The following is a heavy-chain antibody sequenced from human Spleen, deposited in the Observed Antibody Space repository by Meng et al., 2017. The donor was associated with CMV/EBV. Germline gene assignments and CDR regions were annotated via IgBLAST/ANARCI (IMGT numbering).Heavy chain of an antibody. J-gene: IGHJ4*02. Sequence: ASVKVSCKASGYTFTSYGISWVRQAPGQGLEWMGWINPNSGGTNYAQKFQGRVTMTRDTSISTVFMEVTRLRSDDTAVYYCVCAEGSGSYYEIVGGDYWGQGTLVTVSS. CDR1: GYTFTSYG. CDR3: VCAEGSGSYYEIVGGDY. D-gene: IGHD3-10*01. V-gene: IGHV1-2*02. CDR2: INPNSGGT.